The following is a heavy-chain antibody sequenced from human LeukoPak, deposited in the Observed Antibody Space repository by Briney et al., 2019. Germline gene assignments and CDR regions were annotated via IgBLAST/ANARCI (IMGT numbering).Heavy chain of an antibody. CDR3: ARYCSSTSCYSRGAFDI. J-gene: IGHJ3*02. Sequence: ASVKVSCKASGYTFTGYYMHWVRQAPGQGLEWMGWINPNSGGTNYAQKFQGRVTMTRDTSISTAYMELGRLRSDDTAVYYCARYCSSTSCYSRGAFDIWGQGTMVTVSS. D-gene: IGHD2-2*01. V-gene: IGHV1-2*02. CDR2: INPNSGGT. CDR1: GYTFTGYY.